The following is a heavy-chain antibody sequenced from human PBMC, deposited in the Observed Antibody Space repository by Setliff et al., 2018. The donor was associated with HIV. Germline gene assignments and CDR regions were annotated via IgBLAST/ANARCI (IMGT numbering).Heavy chain of an antibody. D-gene: IGHD6-13*01. CDR1: GGSISSYY. Sequence: PSETLSLTCTVSGGSISSYYGSWIRQSAGKGLEWIGRIYSSGSTNYNPSLRSRVTISVDTSKNQFSLKLSSVTAADTAVYHCARGRSRWTYYNYYYMDVWGKGTTVTVSS. V-gene: IGHV4-4*07. CDR3: ARGRSRWTYYNYYYMDV. CDR2: IYSSGST. J-gene: IGHJ6*03.